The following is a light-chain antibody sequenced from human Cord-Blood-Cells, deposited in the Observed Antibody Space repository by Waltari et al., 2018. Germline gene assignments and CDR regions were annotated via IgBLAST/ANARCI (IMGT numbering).Light chain of an antibody. CDR1: SLRSSY. V-gene: IGLV3-19*01. CDR3: NSRDSSGNPYV. Sequence: SSELTQDPAVSVALGQPVRIPCQGDSLRSSYASWYQQKPGQAPVLVIYGKNNRPSGIPDRFSGSSSGNTASLTITGAQAEDEADYYCNSRDSSGNPYVFGTGTKVTVL. CDR2: GKN. J-gene: IGLJ1*01.